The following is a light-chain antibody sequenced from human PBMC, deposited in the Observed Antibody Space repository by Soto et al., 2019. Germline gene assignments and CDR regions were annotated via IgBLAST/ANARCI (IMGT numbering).Light chain of an antibody. V-gene: IGKV3-15*01. CDR3: QQYNNWPPRYT. Sequence: ILMTQSPATLSVSPGERATISCRASQSVSRSLAWYQQKPGQAPRLLVYGASTRATGIPARFSGSGSGTEFTLTISSLQSEDFAVYYCQQYNNWPPRYTFGQGTKLEIK. CDR2: GAS. J-gene: IGKJ2*01. CDR1: QSVSRS.